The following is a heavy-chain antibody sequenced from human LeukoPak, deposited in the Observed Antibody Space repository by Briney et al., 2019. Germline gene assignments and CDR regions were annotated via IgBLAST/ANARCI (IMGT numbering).Heavy chain of an antibody. CDR2: ISGSSSIV. CDR3: ARDRLRGGATTSY. Sequence: PGGSLRLSCAASGFTFSSFSMNWVRQAPGKGLEWLSYISGSSSIVYYGDSVKGRFTISRDNAKNSLYLQMNSLRAEDTAVYYCARDRLRGGATTSYWGQGTLVTVSS. CDR1: GFTFSSFS. D-gene: IGHD1-26*01. V-gene: IGHV3-48*01. J-gene: IGHJ4*02.